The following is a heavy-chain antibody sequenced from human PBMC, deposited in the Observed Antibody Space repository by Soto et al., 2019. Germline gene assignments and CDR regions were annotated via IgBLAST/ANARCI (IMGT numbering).Heavy chain of an antibody. V-gene: IGHV4-59*01. J-gene: IGHJ4*02. CDR3: ARGARITMVRGVIFYFDY. CDR2: IYYSGST. D-gene: IGHD3-10*01. Sequence: SETLSLTCTVSGGSISSYYLSWIRQPPGKGLEWIGYIYYSGSTNYNPSLKSRVTISVDTSKNQFSLKLSSVTAADTAVYYCARGARITMVRGVIFYFDYWGQGTLVTVSS. CDR1: GGSISSYY.